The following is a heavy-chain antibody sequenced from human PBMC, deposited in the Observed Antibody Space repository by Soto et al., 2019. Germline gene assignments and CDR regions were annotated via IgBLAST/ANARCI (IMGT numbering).Heavy chain of an antibody. V-gene: IGHV2-5*02. D-gene: IGHD3-16*02. CDR1: GFSLDTGTAG. Sequence: QITLKESGPTLVEPTQTLTLTCTFSGFSLDTGTAGVGWIRQPPGKALEWVAIIYWDDDKRYSPSLRSRLAITKATSKNQVVLTMTSLDPVDPGTYYCAHIMITYGGVIGLDAFDIWGQGTMVTVSS. CDR3: AHIMITYGGVIGLDAFDI. J-gene: IGHJ3*02. CDR2: IYWDDDK.